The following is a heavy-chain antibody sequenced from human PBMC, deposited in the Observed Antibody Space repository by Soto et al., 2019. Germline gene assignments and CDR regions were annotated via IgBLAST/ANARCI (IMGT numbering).Heavy chain of an antibody. CDR3: AKPLRSSCTHDAFDI. CDR2: ISGSGGST. Sequence: EVQLLESGGGLVQPGGSLRLSCAASGFTFSSYAMSWVRQAPGKGLEWVSAISGSGGSTYYADSVTGRFTISSDNSKNTLSLQMNSLRAEDTAVYYCAKPLRSSCTHDAFDIWGQGTMVTVSS. CDR1: GFTFSSYA. V-gene: IGHV3-23*01. J-gene: IGHJ3*02. D-gene: IGHD6-13*01.